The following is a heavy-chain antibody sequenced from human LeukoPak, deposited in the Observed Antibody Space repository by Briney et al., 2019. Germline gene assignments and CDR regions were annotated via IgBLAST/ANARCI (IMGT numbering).Heavy chain of an antibody. V-gene: IGHV3-49*03. CDR1: GFTFSDYA. CDR2: IRTKAHGGTA. Sequence: GGSLRLSCTASGFTFSDYAMSWFRQAPGKGLDWVGFIRTKAHGGTAEYAASVKDRFTISRDDSKSIAHLQVNSLKIEDTAVYYCSRDPTTIARGYFDYWGQGTLVTVSS. CDR3: SRDPTTIARGYFDY. J-gene: IGHJ4*02. D-gene: IGHD4-11*01.